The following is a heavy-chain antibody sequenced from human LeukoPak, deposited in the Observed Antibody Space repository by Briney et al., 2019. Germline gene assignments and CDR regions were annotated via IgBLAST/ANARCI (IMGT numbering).Heavy chain of an antibody. CDR3: ARDVEMATITGHDAFDI. D-gene: IGHD5-24*01. CDR2: IVPILGTA. CDR1: GGTFSTYA. V-gene: IGHV1-69*04. Sequence: SVKVSCKASGGTFSTYAISWVRQAPGQGLEWVGRIVPILGTANYAQNFQGRVTITADRSTTTAYMELSSLRSEDTAVYYCARDVEMATITGHDAFDIWGQGTMVTVSS. J-gene: IGHJ3*02.